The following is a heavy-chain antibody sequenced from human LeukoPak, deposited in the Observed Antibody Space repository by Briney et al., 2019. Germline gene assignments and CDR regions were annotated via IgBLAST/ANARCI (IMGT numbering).Heavy chain of an antibody. D-gene: IGHD4-23*01. Sequence: SGGSLRLSCAASGFDFDDYMMHWVRQVPGKGLEWVSLISWDGGTTNYADSVKGRFTISRDNSKNSLYFLMNDLTAEGTAFYYCARGGYGGVFDYWGQGTLVTVSS. CDR3: ARGGYGGVFDY. J-gene: IGHJ4*02. CDR2: ISWDGGTT. CDR1: GFDFDDYM. V-gene: IGHV3-43D*04.